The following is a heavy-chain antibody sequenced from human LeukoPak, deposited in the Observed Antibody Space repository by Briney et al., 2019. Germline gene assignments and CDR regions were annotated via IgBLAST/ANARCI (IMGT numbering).Heavy chain of an antibody. CDR3: ARGGQWLVPGDY. V-gene: IGHV4-34*01. Sequence: SETLSLTCAVYGGSFSGYYWSWIRQPPGKGLEWIGEINHSGSTNYNPSLTSRVTISVDTSKNQFSLKLSSVTAADTAVYYCARGGQWLVPGDYWGQGTLVTVSS. J-gene: IGHJ4*02. CDR1: GGSFSGYY. CDR2: INHSGST. D-gene: IGHD6-19*01.